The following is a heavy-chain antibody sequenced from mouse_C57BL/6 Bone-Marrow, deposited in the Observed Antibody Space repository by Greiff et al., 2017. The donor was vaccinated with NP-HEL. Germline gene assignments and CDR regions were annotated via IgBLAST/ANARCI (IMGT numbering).Heavy chain of an antibody. J-gene: IGHJ2*01. D-gene: IGHD2-3*01. CDR1: GFDFNDSY. CDR2: IDPEDGET. Sequence: VQLQQSGAELVKPGASVKLSCTASGFDFNDSYMHWVKQRPEQGLEWIGRIDPEDGETNYAPKFKGKATITADTSSNTAYLQLSSLTSEDTAVYYCARGWLPLDYWGQGTTLTVSA. V-gene: IGHV14-2*01. CDR3: ARGWLPLDY.